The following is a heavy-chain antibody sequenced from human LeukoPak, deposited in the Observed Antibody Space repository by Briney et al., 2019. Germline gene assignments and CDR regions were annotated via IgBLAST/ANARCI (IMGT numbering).Heavy chain of an antibody. J-gene: IGHJ3*02. CDR3: ARDRGPGIAAIGTRAITDSFDI. D-gene: IGHD6-13*01. CDR1: GYAFNSFG. Sequence: ASVKVSCKASGYAFNSFGINWVRQAPGQGLEWMGWISDYNGNTNYAQNLQGRVTMTTDTSTSTAYMELRSLRSDDTAVYYCARDRGPGIAAIGTRAITDSFDIWGQGTMVTVSS. V-gene: IGHV1-18*01. CDR2: ISDYNGNT.